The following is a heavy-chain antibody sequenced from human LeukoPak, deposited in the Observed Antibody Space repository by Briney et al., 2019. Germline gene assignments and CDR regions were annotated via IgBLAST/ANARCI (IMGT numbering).Heavy chain of an antibody. CDR3: ARGAVTTYSYGMDV. CDR2: INHSGST. J-gene: IGHJ6*02. CDR1: GGSFRGCY. Sequence: SDTLSLTCGVYGGSFRGCYWTGIREPRGKGLEWIGEINHSGSTNYNPSLKSRVTISVDTSKNQFSLKLSSVTAADTAVYYCARGAVTTYSYGMDVWGQGTTVTVSS. D-gene: IGHD4-17*01. V-gene: IGHV4-34*01.